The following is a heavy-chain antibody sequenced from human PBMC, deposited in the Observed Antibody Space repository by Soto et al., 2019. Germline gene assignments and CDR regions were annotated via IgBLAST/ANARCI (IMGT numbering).Heavy chain of an antibody. CDR3: AKVISTSGSSL. D-gene: IGHD3-10*01. J-gene: IGHJ4*02. CDR1: GFTFSTYS. CDR2: ISGSGST. V-gene: IGHV3-23*01. Sequence: GGSMRLSCAASGFTFSTYSMTWVRQAPGKGLAWLSSISGSGSTYYADSVKGRFTISRDNSKNTLYLQMNSLRAEDTAVYYCAKVISTSGSSLWGRGTLVTVSS.